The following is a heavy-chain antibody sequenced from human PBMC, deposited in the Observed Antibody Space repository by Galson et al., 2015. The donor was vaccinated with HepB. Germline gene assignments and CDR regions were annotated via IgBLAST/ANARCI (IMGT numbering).Heavy chain of an antibody. J-gene: IGHJ1*01. CDR1: GFTFSTYA. CDR3: AKDRHYYDSSGRLFQH. D-gene: IGHD3-22*01. V-gene: IGHV3-23*01. Sequence: SLRLSCAASGFTFSTYAMTWVRQAPGKGLEWVSVISGSGDKTYYTDSVKGRFTISRDNSKNTLYLQMNSLRAGDTAVYYCAKDRHYYDSSGRLFQHWGQGTLVTVSS. CDR2: ISGSGDKT.